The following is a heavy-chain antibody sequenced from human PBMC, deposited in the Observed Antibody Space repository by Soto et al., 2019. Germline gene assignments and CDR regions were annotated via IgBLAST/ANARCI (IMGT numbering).Heavy chain of an antibody. CDR2: IYYSGST. Sequence: SKALSLTRTVSGGSTSSGGYYWSWIRQHPGKGLEWMGYIYYSGSTYDNPSLKSRVTISVDTCENQFCLKLSSLTAADTAVYYCARGPNWNSVRADYGMDVWGQGRTVSVSS. J-gene: IGHJ6*02. D-gene: IGHD1-7*01. CDR3: ARGPNWNSVRADYGMDV. V-gene: IGHV4-31*02. CDR1: GGSTSSGGYY.